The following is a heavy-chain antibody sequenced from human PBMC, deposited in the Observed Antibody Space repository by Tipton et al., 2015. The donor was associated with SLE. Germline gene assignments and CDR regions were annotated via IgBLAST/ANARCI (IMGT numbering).Heavy chain of an antibody. Sequence: SLRLSCAVSGGSIRSSNWWSWVRQPPGKGLEWIGYIYHTGSTYYNPSLESRLTISIDTSKNQFSLRLTSMTPADTALYYCARARRTTSSHFDYWGQGTLVTVSS. CDR3: ARARRTTSSHFDY. D-gene: IGHD1-14*01. CDR2: IYHTGST. V-gene: IGHV4-4*02. CDR1: GGSIRSSNW. J-gene: IGHJ4*02.